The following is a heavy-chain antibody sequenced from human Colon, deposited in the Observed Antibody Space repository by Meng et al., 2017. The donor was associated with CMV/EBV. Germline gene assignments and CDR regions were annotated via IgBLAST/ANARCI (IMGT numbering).Heavy chain of an antibody. J-gene: IGHJ6*02. CDR3: ARDSPFYGMDV. V-gene: IGHV4-59*11. Sequence: SETLSLTCSVSGESMTSHYWTWIRQPPGKGLEWIGYIYYSGSTYYNPSLKSRVTISVDTSKNQFSLKLSSVTAADTAVYYCARDSPFYGMDVWGQGTTVTVSS. CDR2: IYYSGST. CDR1: GESMTSHY.